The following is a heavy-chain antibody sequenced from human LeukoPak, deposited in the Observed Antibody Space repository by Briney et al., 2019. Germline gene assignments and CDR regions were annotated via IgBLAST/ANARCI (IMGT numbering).Heavy chain of an antibody. CDR3: AKNSGGTCYSHLDY. J-gene: IGHJ4*02. CDR2: ISGSGGST. Sequence: TGGSLRLSCAASGFTFSSYGMTWVRQAPGKGLEWVSGISGSGGSTYYEDSVKGWFTISRDNSKNTLYLQMNSLRAEDTAVYYCAKNSGGTCYSHLDYWGQGTLVTVSS. D-gene: IGHD2-15*01. V-gene: IGHV3-23*01. CDR1: GFTFSSYG.